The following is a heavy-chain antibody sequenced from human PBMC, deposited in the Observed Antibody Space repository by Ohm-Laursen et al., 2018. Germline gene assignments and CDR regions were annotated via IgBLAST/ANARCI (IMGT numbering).Heavy chain of an antibody. V-gene: IGHV1-2*02. Sequence: ASVKVSCKTSGYTFSDYYIHWVRQAPGRGFEWMGWVNPKSGVTKYAEKFQGRVTMTRDTPISTAYMQLTSLRSDDTAVYYCARAMIVVDEYFQHWGQGTLVTVSS. CDR2: VNPKSGVT. CDR3: ARAMIVVDEYFQH. CDR1: GYTFSDYY. J-gene: IGHJ1*01. D-gene: IGHD3-22*01.